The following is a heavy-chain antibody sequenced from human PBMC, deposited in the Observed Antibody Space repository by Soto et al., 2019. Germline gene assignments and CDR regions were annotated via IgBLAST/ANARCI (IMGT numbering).Heavy chain of an antibody. CDR2: ISAYNGNT. Sequence: QVQLVQSGAEVKKPGASVKVSCKASGYSFTRYGITWMRQAPGQGLEWMGWISAYNGNTNYAQKLQGRVTMTTDTSTSTAYMELRSLRSDDMAVYYCARDGPMDRAFDIWGQGTMVTVSS. CDR1: GYSFTRYG. V-gene: IGHV1-18*03. J-gene: IGHJ3*02. D-gene: IGHD3-10*01. CDR3: ARDGPMDRAFDI.